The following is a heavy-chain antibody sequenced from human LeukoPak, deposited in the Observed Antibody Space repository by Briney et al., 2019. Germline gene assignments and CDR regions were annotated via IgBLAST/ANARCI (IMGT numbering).Heavy chain of an antibody. CDR3: ARDYYDSSGGLYYMDV. J-gene: IGHJ6*03. D-gene: IGHD3-22*01. CDR1: GYTFTCYD. Sequence: ASVKVSCKASGYTFTCYDINWVRQATGQGLEWMGWVNPNSGNTGYAQKFQGRVTITRNTSLSTAYMELSSLRSEDTAVYYCARDYYDSSGGLYYMDVWGKGTTVTVSS. CDR2: VNPNSGNT. V-gene: IGHV1-8*03.